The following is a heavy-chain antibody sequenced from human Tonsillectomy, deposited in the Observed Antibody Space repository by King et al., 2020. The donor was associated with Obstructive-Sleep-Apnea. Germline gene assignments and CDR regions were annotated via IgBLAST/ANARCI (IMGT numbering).Heavy chain of an antibody. J-gene: IGHJ3*02. Sequence: QLQESGPGLVKPSGTLSLTCAVSGDSFRKGHWWTWVRQPPWGRQPAGEGLEWIGEIFHTGSTNYNPSLESRVTISADKSKNQFSLNLDSVTAADSAVYYCSRNWNWGFDNW. CDR1: GDSFRKGHW. V-gene: IGHV4-4*02. CDR2: IFHTGST. CDR3: SRNWNWGFDN. D-gene: IGHD1-7*01.